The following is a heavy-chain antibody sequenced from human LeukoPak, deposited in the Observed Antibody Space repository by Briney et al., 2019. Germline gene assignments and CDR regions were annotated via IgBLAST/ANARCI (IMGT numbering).Heavy chain of an antibody. J-gene: IGHJ4*02. CDR1: GGSISSYY. CDR2: IYYSGST. D-gene: IGHD3-3*01. Sequence: SETLSLTCTVSGGSISSYYWSWIWQPPGKGLEWIGYIYYSGSTTYNPSLKSRVTISVDTSKNQFSQKLSSVTAANTAVYYCARSGYYGREFDYWGQGTLVTVSS. CDR3: ARSGYYGREFDY. V-gene: IGHV4-59*01.